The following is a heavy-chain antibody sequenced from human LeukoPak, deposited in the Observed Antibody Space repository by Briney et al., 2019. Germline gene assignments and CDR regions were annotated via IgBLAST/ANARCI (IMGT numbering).Heavy chain of an antibody. CDR1: GFTFSRYG. D-gene: IGHD3-22*01. CDR2: ISGSGYTT. J-gene: IGHJ4*02. CDR3: ARLSGYYSYYFDY. Sequence: GGTLRLSCAASGFTFSRYGMNWVRQTPGKGLEWVATISGSGYTTYYADSVKGRLTISRDNSKNTLYLEMNNLRAEDTAVYYCARLSGYYSYYFDYWGQGTLVTVSS. V-gene: IGHV3-23*01.